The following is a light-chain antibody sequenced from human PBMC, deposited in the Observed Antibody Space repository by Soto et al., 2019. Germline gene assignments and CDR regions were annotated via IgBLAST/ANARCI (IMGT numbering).Light chain of an antibody. CDR2: DAS. J-gene: IGKJ4*01. CDR3: QQYNSFSIT. CDR1: QSISSW. V-gene: IGKV1-5*01. Sequence: GDRVTITCRASQSISSWLAWYQQKPGKAPQLLIYDASSLQSGVPSRFSGSGSATEFTLTISSLQPDDFATYYCQQYNSFSITFGGGTKVEIK.